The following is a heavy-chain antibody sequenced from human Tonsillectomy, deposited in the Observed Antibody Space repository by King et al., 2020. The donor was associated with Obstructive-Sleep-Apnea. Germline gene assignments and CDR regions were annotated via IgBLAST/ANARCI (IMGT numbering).Heavy chain of an antibody. CDR2: ISGYNANT. CDR1: GYTFTSYG. CDR3: ARDEPDGAYNWFDP. V-gene: IGHV1-18*04. Sequence: VQLVESGAQVKKPGASVKVSCKASGYTFTSYGISWVRQAPGQGLEWMGWISGYNANTDYAQKFHDRVTMTTDTSTTTAYMELRSLTSDDTAVYYCARDEPDGAYNWFDPWGQGTLVTVSS. J-gene: IGHJ5*02. D-gene: IGHD4-17*01.